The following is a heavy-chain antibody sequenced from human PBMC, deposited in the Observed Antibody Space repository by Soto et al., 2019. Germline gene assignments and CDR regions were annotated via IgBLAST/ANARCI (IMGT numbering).Heavy chain of an antibody. D-gene: IGHD6-19*01. CDR2: IRSKANSYAT. CDR3: TNGGLADY. J-gene: IGHJ4*02. Sequence: EVQLVGSGGGLVQPWGSLKVSCAASGFTFSGSAMHWVRQASGKGLEWVGRIRSKANSYATAYAASVKGRFTISRDDSKNTAYLQMNSLKTEDTALYYRTNGGLADYWGQGTLVTVSS. CDR1: GFTFSGSA. V-gene: IGHV3-73*01.